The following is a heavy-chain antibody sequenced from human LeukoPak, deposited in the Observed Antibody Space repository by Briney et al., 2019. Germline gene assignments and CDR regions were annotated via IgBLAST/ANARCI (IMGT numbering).Heavy chain of an antibody. Sequence: GASVKVSCKASGFTFTSSAMQWVRQARGQRLEWIGWIAVGSGNTNYAQKFQERVTITRDMSTRTAYMELSSLRSEDTAVYYCAAAPYDILTGYYNLYDYWGQGTLVTVSS. J-gene: IGHJ4*02. CDR2: IAVGSGNT. V-gene: IGHV1-58*02. D-gene: IGHD3-9*01. CDR1: GFTFTSSA. CDR3: AAAPYDILTGYYNLYDY.